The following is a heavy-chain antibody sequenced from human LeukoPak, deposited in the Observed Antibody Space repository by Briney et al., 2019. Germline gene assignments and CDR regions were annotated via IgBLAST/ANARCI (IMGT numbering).Heavy chain of an antibody. Sequence: ASGKVSCTPSGYTFTIHGITWVRQAPGQGVGGMGGISANNGNINYAQKLQGRVTVTTDTSTSIAYMELRSLRSDDTAVYYCAREGTAGRYYFDYWGQGTLVTVSS. J-gene: IGHJ4*02. V-gene: IGHV1-18*01. CDR1: GYTFTIHG. D-gene: IGHD3-10*01. CDR3: AREGTAGRYYFDY. CDR2: ISANNGNI.